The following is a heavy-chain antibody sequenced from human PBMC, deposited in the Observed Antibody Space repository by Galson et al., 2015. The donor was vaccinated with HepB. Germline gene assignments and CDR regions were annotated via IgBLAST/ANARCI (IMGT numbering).Heavy chain of an antibody. Sequence: TLSLTCTVSGYSISSGYYWGWIRQPPGKGLEWIGSIYHSGSTYYNPSLKSRVTISVDTSKNQFSLKLSSVTAADTAVYYCARVLAVAGKVDYWGQGTLVTVSS. CDR2: IYHSGST. CDR1: GYSISSGYY. CDR3: ARVLAVAGKVDY. D-gene: IGHD6-19*01. V-gene: IGHV4-38-2*02. J-gene: IGHJ4*02.